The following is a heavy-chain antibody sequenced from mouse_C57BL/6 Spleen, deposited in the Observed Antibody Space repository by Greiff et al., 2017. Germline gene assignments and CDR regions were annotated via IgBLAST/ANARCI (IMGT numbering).Heavy chain of an antibody. Sequence: VQLQQSGPELVKPGASVKISCKASGYAFSSSWMNWVKQRPGKGLEWIGRFYPGDGDTNYNGKFKGKATLTADKSSSTAYMQRSSLTSEDSAVYFCARSGYYGSSGCADWGQGTLVTVSA. J-gene: IGHJ3*01. D-gene: IGHD1-1*01. CDR2: FYPGDGDT. V-gene: IGHV1-82*01. CDR1: GYAFSSSW. CDR3: ARSGYYGSSGCAD.